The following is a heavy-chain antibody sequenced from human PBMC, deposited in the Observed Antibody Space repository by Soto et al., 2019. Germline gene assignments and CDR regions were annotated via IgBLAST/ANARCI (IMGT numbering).Heavy chain of an antibody. CDR3: AAGTFLGPLQY. CDR1: GDTLTSYG. D-gene: IGHD3-10*01. Sequence: QLQLVQSGVEVKKPGSSLKVSCQASGDTLTSYGISWVRQAPGQGLEWMGWVSPYSGNTNYSPKVQGRVTLTTDTTTRPAYMELRSLTSDYTAVYYCAAGTFLGPLQYWGQGTLVTVS. V-gene: IGHV1-18*01. J-gene: IGHJ4*02. CDR2: VSPYSGNT.